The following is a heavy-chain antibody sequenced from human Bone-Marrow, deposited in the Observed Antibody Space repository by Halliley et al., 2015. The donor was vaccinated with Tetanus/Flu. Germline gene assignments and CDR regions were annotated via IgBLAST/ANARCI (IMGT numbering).Heavy chain of an antibody. CDR3: TTDTPGYSSSSKDAFDI. CDR2: TT. V-gene: IGHV3-15*01. D-gene: IGHD6-6*01. J-gene: IGHJ3*02. Sequence: TTDYAAPVKGRFPISRDDSQNMLYLQMNSLKTEDTAVYYCTTDTPGYSSSSKDAFDIWGQGTAVTVSS.